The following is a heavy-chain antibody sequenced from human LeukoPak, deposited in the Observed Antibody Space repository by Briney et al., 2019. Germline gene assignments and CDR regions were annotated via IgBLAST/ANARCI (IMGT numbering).Heavy chain of an antibody. Sequence: GGSLRLSCAASGFTFSSYGVHWVRQAPGKGLEWVALIWYDGTNKYYADSVKGRFTISRDNSKNTMYLQMNSLRVEDTAVYFCARGDRFCSGGSCDPLYYWGQGTLVTVSS. V-gene: IGHV3-33*01. CDR2: IWYDGTNK. D-gene: IGHD2-15*01. CDR1: GFTFSSYG. CDR3: ARGDRFCSGGSCDPLYY. J-gene: IGHJ4*02.